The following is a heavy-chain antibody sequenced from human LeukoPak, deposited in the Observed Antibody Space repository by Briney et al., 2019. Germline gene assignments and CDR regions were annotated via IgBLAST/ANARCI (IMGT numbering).Heavy chain of an antibody. J-gene: IGHJ2*01. D-gene: IGHD3-10*01. CDR2: IYNSGST. CDR1: GVSINSYY. V-gene: IGHV4-59*01. Sequence: SETLSLTYIVSGVSINSYYWSWIRQPPGKGLEWIGDIYNSGSTNYSPSLNSRVTISIDTPKSQFSLKLSSVTAVDTAVYYCARDRHGSGSYYNVVQKTSWYFDLWGRGTLVTVSS. CDR3: ARDRHGSGSYYNVVQKTSWYFDL.